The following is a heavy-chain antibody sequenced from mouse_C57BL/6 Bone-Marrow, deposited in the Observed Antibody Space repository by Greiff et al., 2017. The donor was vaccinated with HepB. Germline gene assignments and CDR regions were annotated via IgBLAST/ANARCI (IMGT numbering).Heavy chain of an antibody. V-gene: IGHV5-4*01. CDR3: AHYSNYGRYWYFDV. D-gene: IGHD2-5*01. Sequence: EVQLQESGGGLVKPGGSLKLSCAASGFTFSSYAMSWVRQTPEKRLEWVATISDGGSYTYYPDNVKGRFTISRDNAKNNLYLQMSHLKSEDTAMYYCAHYSNYGRYWYFDVWGTGTTVTVSS. CDR2: ISDGGSYT. J-gene: IGHJ1*03. CDR1: GFTFSSYA.